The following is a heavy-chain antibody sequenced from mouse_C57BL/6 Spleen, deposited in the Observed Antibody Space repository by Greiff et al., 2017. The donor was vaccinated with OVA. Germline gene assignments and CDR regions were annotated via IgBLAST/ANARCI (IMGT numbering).Heavy chain of an antibody. D-gene: IGHD1-1*01. CDR1: GYAFSSSW. Sequence: VQLQQSGPELVKPGASVKISCKASGYAFSSSWMNWVKQRPGKGLEWIGRIYPGAGDTNYNGKFKGKATLTADKSSSTAYMQLSSLTSEDSAVYFCARGTTVVVDYWGQGTTLTVSS. V-gene: IGHV1-82*01. CDR3: ARGTTVVVDY. J-gene: IGHJ2*01. CDR2: IYPGAGDT.